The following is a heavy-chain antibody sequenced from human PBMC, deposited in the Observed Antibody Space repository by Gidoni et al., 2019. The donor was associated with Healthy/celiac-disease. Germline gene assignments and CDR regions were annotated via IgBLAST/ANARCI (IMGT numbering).Heavy chain of an antibody. CDR3: ARELVGSAAGTNYYYGMDV. D-gene: IGHD6-13*01. V-gene: IGHV1-69*01. J-gene: IGHJ6*02. Sequence: QVQLVQSGAEVKKPGSSVKVSCKASGGTFSSSALSWVRQAPGQGLEWMGGIIPIFGTANYAQKFQGRVTITADESTSTAYMELSSLRSEDTAVYYCARELVGSAAGTNYYYGMDVWGQGTTVTVSS. CDR2: IIPIFGTA. CDR1: GGTFSSSA.